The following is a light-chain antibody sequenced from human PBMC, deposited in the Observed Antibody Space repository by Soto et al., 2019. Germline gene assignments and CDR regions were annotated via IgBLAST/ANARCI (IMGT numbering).Light chain of an antibody. CDR3: QQYCRSPS. CDR1: QSLSSSY. CDR2: GAS. J-gene: IGKJ2*01. Sequence: EIVLTQSPGTLSLSPGERATLSCRASQSLSSSYLAWYQQKPGQAPRLLIYGASSRATGIPDRCSGSGSGTDFTLTISRLEPEDFAVYYWQQYCRSPSFGQGTKLEIK. V-gene: IGKV3-20*01.